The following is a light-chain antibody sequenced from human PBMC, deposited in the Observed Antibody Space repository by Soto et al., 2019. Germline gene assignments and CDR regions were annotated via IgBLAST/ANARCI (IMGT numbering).Light chain of an antibody. J-gene: IGKJ4*01. CDR2: DAS. V-gene: IGKV3-11*01. CDR3: LLRSNWPSLS. Sequence: EIVLTQSPATLSLSPGHRATLSCRASQSLSSSLAWYQHQPGQAPRLLIYDASNRATGIPARFSGSGSGTHCTLSISSLEPEDFAVYYCLLRSNWPSLSFGGGTKLEIK. CDR1: QSLSSS.